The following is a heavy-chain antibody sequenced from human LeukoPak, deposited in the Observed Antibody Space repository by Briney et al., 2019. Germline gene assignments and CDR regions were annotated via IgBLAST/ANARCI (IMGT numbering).Heavy chain of an antibody. J-gene: IGHJ4*02. CDR3: ARLDFWSGYYSDY. CDR1: GGTFSSYA. CDR2: IIPIFGTA. D-gene: IGHD3-3*01. Sequence: SVKVSCKASGGTFSSYAISWVRQAPGQGLEWMGRIIPIFGTANYAQKFQGRVTITTDESTSAAYMELSSLRSEDTAVYYCARLDFWSGYYSDYWGQGTLVTVSS. V-gene: IGHV1-69*05.